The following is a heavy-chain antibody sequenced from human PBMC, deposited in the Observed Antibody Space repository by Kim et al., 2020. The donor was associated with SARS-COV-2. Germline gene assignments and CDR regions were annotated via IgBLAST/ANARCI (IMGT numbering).Heavy chain of an antibody. J-gene: IGHJ6*02. Sequence: GGSLRLSCAASGFTFSSYGMHWVRQAPGKGLEWVAVIWYDGSNKYYADSVKGRFTIPRDNSKNTLYLQMNSLRAEDTAVYYCAKDLRRDIVATINRRVYYYGMDVWGQGTTVTVSS. CDR1: GFTFSSYG. D-gene: IGHD5-12*01. V-gene: IGHV3-33*06. CDR3: AKDLRRDIVATINRRVYYYGMDV. CDR2: IWYDGSNK.